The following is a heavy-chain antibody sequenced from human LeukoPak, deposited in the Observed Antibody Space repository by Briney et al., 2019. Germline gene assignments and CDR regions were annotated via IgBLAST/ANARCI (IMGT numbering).Heavy chain of an antibody. CDR2: ISSSSSYI. J-gene: IGHJ5*02. V-gene: IGHV3-21*01. D-gene: IGHD3-9*01. CDR3: ARAKNDILTGYYKRTRFDP. Sequence: GGSLRLSCAASGFTFSSYSMNWVRQAPGKGLEWVSSISSSSSYIYYADSVKGRFTISRDNAKDSLYLRMNSLRAEDTAVYYCARAKNDILTGYYKRTRFDPWGQGTLVTISS. CDR1: GFTFSSYS.